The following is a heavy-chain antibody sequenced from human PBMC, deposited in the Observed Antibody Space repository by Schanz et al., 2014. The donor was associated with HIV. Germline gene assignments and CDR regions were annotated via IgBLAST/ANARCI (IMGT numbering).Heavy chain of an antibody. CDR1: GGSISSSSYY. V-gene: IGHV4-39*01. CDR2: IYYSGST. D-gene: IGHD2-15*01. CDR3: ASVCSGDTCFDY. J-gene: IGHJ4*02. Sequence: QLQLQESGPGLVKPSETLSLTCTVSGGSISSSSYYWGWIRQPPGKGLEWIGSIYYSGSTYYNPSLKGRVPISVDPPKNQFPLKLNFMTAADTAVYYCASVCSGDTCFDYWGQGTLVTVSS.